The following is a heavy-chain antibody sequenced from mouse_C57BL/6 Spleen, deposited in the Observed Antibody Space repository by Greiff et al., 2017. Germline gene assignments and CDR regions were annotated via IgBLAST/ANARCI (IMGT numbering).Heavy chain of an antibody. CDR1: GYTFTSYW. J-gene: IGHJ2*01. D-gene: IGHD2-1*01. CDR3: ARAHYGRKGYYFDY. CDR2: IDPGDSYT. Sequence: QVQLQQPGAELVMPGASVKLSCKASGYTFTSYWMHWVKQRPGQGLEWIGEIDPGDSYTNYHQTFKGKSTLTVDKASSTAYMQLSSLTSEDSAVYYCARAHYGRKGYYFDYWGPGTTLTVSS. V-gene: IGHV1-69*01.